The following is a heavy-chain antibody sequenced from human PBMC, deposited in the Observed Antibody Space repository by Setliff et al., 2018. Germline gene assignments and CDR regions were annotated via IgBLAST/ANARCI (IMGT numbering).Heavy chain of an antibody. D-gene: IGHD2-21*02. CDR2: INPSGGST. Sequence: GASVKVSCKASGYTFTSYYMHWVRQAPGRGLEWMGIINPSGGSTSYAQKFQGRVTMTRDTSTSTVYMELSSLRSEDTAVYYCASHGGNSLSIYYWGQGTLVTVSS. V-gene: IGHV1-46*01. CDR3: ASHGGNSLSIYY. CDR1: GYTFTSYY. J-gene: IGHJ4*02.